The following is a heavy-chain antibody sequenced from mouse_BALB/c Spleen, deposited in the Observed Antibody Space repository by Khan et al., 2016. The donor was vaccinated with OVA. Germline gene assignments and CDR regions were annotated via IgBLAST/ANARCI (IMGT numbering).Heavy chain of an antibody. J-gene: IGHJ3*01. CDR2: INTETGEP. CDR1: GYTFTDYS. CDR3: ARGYYGSGAY. D-gene: IGHD1-1*01. Sequence: QIQLVQSGPELKKPGETVKISCKASGYTFTDYSMHWVKQAPGKGLKWMGWINTETGEPTYADDFKGRFAFSLETSASTAYLQINNLKNEDTATYFCARGYYGSGAYWGQGPLVTVSA. V-gene: IGHV9-2-1*01.